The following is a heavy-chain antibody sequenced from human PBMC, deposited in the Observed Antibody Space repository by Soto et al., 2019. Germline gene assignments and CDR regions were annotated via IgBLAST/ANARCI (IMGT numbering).Heavy chain of an antibody. CDR3: ARVHRYGDQPPDY. V-gene: IGHV1-18*01. D-gene: IGHD2-21*01. CDR1: GYTFTMYG. CDR2: ISAYNDNS. Sequence: QVQLVQSGAEVKKPGASVKVSCKASGYTFTMYGITWVRQAPGQGLEWMGWISAYNDNSYDAQKLQGRVSMTTDTSPSTAYRELRSLRSDDTAVYYCARVHRYGDQPPDYWGQGTLVTVSS. J-gene: IGHJ4*02.